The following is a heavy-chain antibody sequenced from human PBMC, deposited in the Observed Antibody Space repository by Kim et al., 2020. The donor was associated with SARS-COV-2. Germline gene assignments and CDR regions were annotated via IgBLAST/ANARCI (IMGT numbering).Heavy chain of an antibody. V-gene: IGHV3-15*01. J-gene: IGHJ5*02. CDR3: TTDPITIFGVVIMKGGPNWFDP. CDR2: IKSKTDGGTT. CDR1: GFTFSNAW. Sequence: GGSLRLSCAASGFTFSNAWMSWVRQAPGKGLEWVGRIKSKTDGGTTDYAAPVKGRFTISRDDSKNTLYLQMNSLKTEDTAVYYCTTDPITIFGVVIMKGGPNWFDPWGQGTLAT. D-gene: IGHD3-3*01.